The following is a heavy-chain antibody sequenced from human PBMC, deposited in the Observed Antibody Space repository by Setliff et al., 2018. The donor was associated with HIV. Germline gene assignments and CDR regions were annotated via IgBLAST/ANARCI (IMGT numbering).Heavy chain of an antibody. V-gene: IGHV3-23*01. CDR1: GFTFNTYG. Sequence: PGGSLRLSCAASGFTFNTYGMNWVRQAPGKGLEWVSSLSGSGGSTYYADSVKGRFTISRDNSKNTLYLQMNSLRAEDTAVYYCAKDRGSGYYSPSDYWGQGTLVTVSS. D-gene: IGHD3-22*01. J-gene: IGHJ4*02. CDR3: AKDRGSGYYSPSDY. CDR2: LSGSGGST.